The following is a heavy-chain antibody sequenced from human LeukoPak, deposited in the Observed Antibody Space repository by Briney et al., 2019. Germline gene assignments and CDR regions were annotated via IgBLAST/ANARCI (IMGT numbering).Heavy chain of an antibody. V-gene: IGHV1-24*01. Sequence: ASVKVSCKVSGYTLTELSMHWVRQAPGKGLEWMGGFDPEDGETIYAQKFQGRVTMTEDTSTDTAYMELNSLRSDDTAVYYCATDPGEIVPAAKGPKGDYCYGMDVWGQGTTVTVSS. CDR3: ATDPGEIVPAAKGPKGDYCYGMDV. CDR1: GYTLTELS. CDR2: FDPEDGET. J-gene: IGHJ6*02. D-gene: IGHD2-2*01.